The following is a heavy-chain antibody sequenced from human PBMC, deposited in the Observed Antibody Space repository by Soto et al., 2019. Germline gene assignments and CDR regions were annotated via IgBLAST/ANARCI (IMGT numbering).Heavy chain of an antibody. V-gene: IGHV3-33*01. CDR2: LGFDGGGR. D-gene: IGHD1-26*01. Sequence: GGSLRLSCAASGFSFSSYGMHWVRQTPGKGLEWVAVLGFDGGGRYYADSVKGRFTNSRDNSKNRLDLQMDSLRVEDTAMYFCAREPVGPDYAMDVWGQGTTVTVSS. CDR3: AREPVGPDYAMDV. CDR1: GFSFSSYG. J-gene: IGHJ6*02.